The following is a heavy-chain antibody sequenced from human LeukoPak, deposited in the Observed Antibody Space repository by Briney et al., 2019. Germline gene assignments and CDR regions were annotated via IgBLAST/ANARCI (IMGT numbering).Heavy chain of an antibody. V-gene: IGHV1-8*01. CDR3: ARVGIAVADKYYYGMDV. D-gene: IGHD6-19*01. Sequence: ASVKVSCKASGYTFTSYDINWVRQATGQGLEWMGWMNPNSGNTGYAQKFQGRVTMTRNTSISTAYMELSSLRSEDTAVYYCARVGIAVADKYYYGMDVWGQGTTVTVSS. CDR2: MNPNSGNT. J-gene: IGHJ6*02. CDR1: GYTFTSYD.